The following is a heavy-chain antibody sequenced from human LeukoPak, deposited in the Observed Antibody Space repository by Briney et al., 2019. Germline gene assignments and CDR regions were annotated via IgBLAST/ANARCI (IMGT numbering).Heavy chain of an antibody. CDR1: GFTFSSYA. CDR3: AKKKRELRGFDY. CDR2: IGGSGGST. V-gene: IGHV3-23*01. J-gene: IGHJ4*02. D-gene: IGHD1-7*01. Sequence: QPGGSLRLSCAASGFTFSSYAMSCFRQAPGKGLEWVSVIGGSGGSTYYTDSVKGRFTISRDNSKNTLYLQLSSLRAEDTAVYYCAKKKRELRGFDYWGQGTLVTVSS.